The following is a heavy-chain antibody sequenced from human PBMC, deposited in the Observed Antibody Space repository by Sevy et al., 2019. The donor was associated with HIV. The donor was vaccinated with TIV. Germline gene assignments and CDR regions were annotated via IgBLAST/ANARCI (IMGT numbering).Heavy chain of an antibody. CDR2: IIPIYNTP. Sequence: ASVKVSCKASGGTFSNYGFHWVRQAPGQGLEWMGGIIPIYNTPHYAQLFQGRVTITADGSTSTVYMELSSLTSDYTAVYFCATSGTTGTTSHFGYWGQGTLVTVSS. CDR3: ATSGTTGTTSHFGY. V-gene: IGHV1-69*13. J-gene: IGHJ4*02. CDR1: GGTFSNYG. D-gene: IGHD1-1*01.